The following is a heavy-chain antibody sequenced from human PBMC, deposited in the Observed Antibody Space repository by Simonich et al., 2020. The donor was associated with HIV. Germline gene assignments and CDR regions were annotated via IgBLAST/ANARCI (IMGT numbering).Heavy chain of an antibody. J-gene: IGHJ6*02. CDR3: ARLGTAPDYYYGMDV. V-gene: IGHV1-3*01. D-gene: IGHD1-1*01. CDR2: INAGNGNK. Sequence: QVQLVQSGAEVKKPGASEKVSCKASGYTFTSYAMHWVRQAPGQRLEWMGWINAGNGNKKYSQKCQDRVTITKDTSASTLYMELSSLRSEDTAVYYCARLGTAPDYYYGMDVWGQGTTVTVSS. CDR1: GYTFTSYA.